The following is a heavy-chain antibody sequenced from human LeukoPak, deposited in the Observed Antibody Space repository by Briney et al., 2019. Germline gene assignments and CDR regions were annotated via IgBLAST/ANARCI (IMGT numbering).Heavy chain of an antibody. V-gene: IGHV4-39*01. CDR1: GGSISGSSYY. Sequence: PSETLSLTCTVSGGSISGSSYYWGWIRQPPGKGLEWIGSIYYSGSTYYNPSLKSRVTISVDTSKNQFSLKLSSVTAADTAVYYCARHAEDYYDSSGYLLYWGQGTLVTVSS. D-gene: IGHD3-22*01. J-gene: IGHJ4*02. CDR2: IYYSGST. CDR3: ARHAEDYYDSSGYLLY.